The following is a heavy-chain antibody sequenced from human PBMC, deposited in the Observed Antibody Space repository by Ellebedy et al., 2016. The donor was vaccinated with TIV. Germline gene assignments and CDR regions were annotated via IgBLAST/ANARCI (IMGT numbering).Heavy chain of an antibody. CDR3: AKDFDYGHRRMRY. V-gene: IGHV3-30*18. CDR2: TSYDGSNK. CDR1: GFSFSDYG. J-gene: IGHJ4*02. D-gene: IGHD4-17*01. Sequence: GESLKISXTASGFSFSDYGMNWVRQAPGKGLEWVAATSYDGSNKYYADSVKGRFTISRDNPKNTLYLQMNSLRAEDTAVYYCAKDFDYGHRRMRYWGQGILVTVSS.